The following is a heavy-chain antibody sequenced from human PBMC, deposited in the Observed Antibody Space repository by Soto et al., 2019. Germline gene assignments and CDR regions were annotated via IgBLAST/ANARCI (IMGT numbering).Heavy chain of an antibody. Sequence: EVQLLESGGGLVQPGGSLRLSCAASGFIFSSYGMSWVRQAPGKGLAWVSGISGSGGTKYYADSVKGRFTISRDNSKNTLYLQMNSLRAEDTAVYYCAKDTRLRLGDLSFDAFDSWGQGTLVTVSS. D-gene: IGHD3-16*02. J-gene: IGHJ4*02. CDR3: AKDTRLRLGDLSFDAFDS. V-gene: IGHV3-23*01. CDR2: ISGSGGTK. CDR1: GFIFSSYG.